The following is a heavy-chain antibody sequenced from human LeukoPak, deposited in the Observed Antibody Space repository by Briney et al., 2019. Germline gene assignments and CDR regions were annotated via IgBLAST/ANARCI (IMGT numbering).Heavy chain of an antibody. Sequence: PGGSLRLSCAASGFTFSSYGMSWVRQAPGKGLEWVSAISATGGTTYYADSVKGRFTISRDNSKNTLYLQMNSLRAEDTAVYYCAKTNANRIAAAAVDYWGQGTLVTVSS. D-gene: IGHD6-13*01. J-gene: IGHJ4*02. CDR1: GFTFSSYG. V-gene: IGHV3-23*01. CDR2: ISATGGTT. CDR3: AKTNANRIAAAAVDY.